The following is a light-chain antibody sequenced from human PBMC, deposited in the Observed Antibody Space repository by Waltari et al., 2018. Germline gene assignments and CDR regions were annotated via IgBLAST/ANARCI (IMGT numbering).Light chain of an antibody. V-gene: IGKV3-20*01. CDR3: HQYDGSVLT. CDR1: PTINNNF. J-gene: IGKJ4*01. Sequence: IVLTQSPDTLSLSPGQRATLSCRASPTINNNFLVWYQQNPGQAPRLIIHGASSRATGFPDRFSGSGSVTDFTLTISSLKPEDSAVYYCHQYDGSVLTFGGGTKVEI. CDR2: GAS.